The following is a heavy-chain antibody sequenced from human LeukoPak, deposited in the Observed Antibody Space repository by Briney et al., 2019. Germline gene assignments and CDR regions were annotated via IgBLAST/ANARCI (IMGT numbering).Heavy chain of an antibody. Sequence: GGSLRLSCAASGFTFSKYWMLWVRQAPGKGLGSVSRINTDGTVTTYADSVKGRFTVSRDNADNTMFLQMNSVRDEDTAVYYCATKQWLAPPPDSWGQGAPVTVSS. V-gene: IGHV3-74*01. J-gene: IGHJ4*02. D-gene: IGHD6-19*01. CDR3: ATKQWLAPPPDS. CDR2: INTDGTVT. CDR1: GFTFSKYW.